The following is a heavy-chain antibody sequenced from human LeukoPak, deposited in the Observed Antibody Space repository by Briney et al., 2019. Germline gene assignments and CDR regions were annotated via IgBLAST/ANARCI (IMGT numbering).Heavy chain of an antibody. CDR1: GFTFSSYG. V-gene: IGHV3-30*18. J-gene: IGHJ4*01. Sequence: GGSLRLSCAASGFTFSSYGMHWVRQAPGKGLEWVAVISYDGSNKYYADSVKGRFTISRDNSKNTLYLQMNSLRAEDTAVYYCAKDLSSYSSGWYPNFDYWGQGTLVTVSS. D-gene: IGHD6-19*01. CDR2: ISYDGSNK. CDR3: AKDLSSYSSGWYPNFDY.